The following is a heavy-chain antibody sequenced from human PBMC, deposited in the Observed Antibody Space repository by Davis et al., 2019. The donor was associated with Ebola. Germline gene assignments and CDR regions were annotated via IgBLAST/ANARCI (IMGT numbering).Heavy chain of an antibody. J-gene: IGHJ1*01. V-gene: IGHV3-49*04. Sequence: GESLKISCTASGFTFGDYVMSWVRQAPGKGLEWVGFIRSKAYGGTTEYAASVKGRFTISRDDSKSIAYLQMNSLKTEDTAVYYCTRSPAVDYVGYFQHWGQGTLVTVSS. CDR3: TRSPAVDYVGYFQH. CDR1: GFTFGDYV. CDR2: IRSKAYGGTT. D-gene: IGHD4-17*01.